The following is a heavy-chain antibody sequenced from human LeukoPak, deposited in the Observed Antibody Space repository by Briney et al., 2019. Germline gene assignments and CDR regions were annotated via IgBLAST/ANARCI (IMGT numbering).Heavy chain of an antibody. D-gene: IGHD2-15*01. Sequence: GGSLRLSCAASGFTVSSNYMSWVRQAPGKGLEWVSVIYSGGSTYYADSVKGRFTISRDNSKNTLYLQMNSLRAEDTAVYYCAGGHDSAYYYYGMDVWGQGTTVTVSS. J-gene: IGHJ6*02. CDR2: IYSGGST. CDR3: AGGHDSAYYYYGMDV. V-gene: IGHV3-53*01. CDR1: GFTVSSNY.